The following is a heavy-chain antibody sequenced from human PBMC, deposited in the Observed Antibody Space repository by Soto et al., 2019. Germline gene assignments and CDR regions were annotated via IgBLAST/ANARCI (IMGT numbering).Heavy chain of an antibody. D-gene: IGHD3-9*01. J-gene: IGHJ6*02. CDR3: TRNPRSFDWVLFLDEITGGMDV. Sequence: QVQLVQSGAEVKKPGASVKVSCKASGYTFTSYGISWGRRAPGQVLQWMGWISAYNGNTNYAQQLQGRVTMTTDTSTSTADMELRSRRAYDTAVYYCTRNPRSFDWVLFLDEITGGMDVWGQGTTVTVSS. CDR2: ISAYNGNT. CDR1: GYTFTSYG. V-gene: IGHV1-18*01.